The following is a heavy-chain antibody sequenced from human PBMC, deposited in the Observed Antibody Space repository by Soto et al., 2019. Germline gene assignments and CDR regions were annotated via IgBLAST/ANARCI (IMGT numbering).Heavy chain of an antibody. Sequence: QAQLVQSGAEVKKPGASVKVSCKASGYIFSTYGVTWVRQAPGQGLEWMGWISGLNGNTDDGQKPQGQVPLTIDPSTSPAYMDLRSLRSDDTAVYYCARAEAYTTSWYAMDVWGQGTTVIVSS. D-gene: IGHD2-2*01. V-gene: IGHV1-18*01. CDR2: ISGLNGNT. J-gene: IGHJ6*02. CDR3: ARAEAYTTSWYAMDV. CDR1: GYIFSTYG.